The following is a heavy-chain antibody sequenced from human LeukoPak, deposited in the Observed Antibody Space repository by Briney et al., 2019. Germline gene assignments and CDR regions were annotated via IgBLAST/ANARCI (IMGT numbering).Heavy chain of an antibody. V-gene: IGHV3-23*01. CDR2: ISCSGGRT. CDR3: ATAGAYSSGWYTGGLIY. D-gene: IGHD6-19*01. CDR1: GFTFSNYA. J-gene: IGHJ4*02. Sequence: PGGSLRLSCAASGFTFSNYAMIWVRQAPGKGLEGVSAISCSGGRTYYGDSVKGRFTISRDNSKNTLYLQMNSMRAEDTAVYFCATAGAYSSGWYTGGLIYWGKGTLVTVPS.